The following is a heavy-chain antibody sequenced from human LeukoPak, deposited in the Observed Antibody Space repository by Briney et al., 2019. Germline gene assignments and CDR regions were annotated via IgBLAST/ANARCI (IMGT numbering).Heavy chain of an antibody. D-gene: IGHD3-22*01. J-gene: IGHJ4*02. CDR3: ARDRAGGAYYYDSSGYSY. V-gene: IGHV3-48*01. CDR1: GFTFSSYS. Sequence: GGSLRLSCAASGFTFSSYSMIWVRQAPGKGLEWIAYISSSSSTIYYADSVEGRFTISRDNAKDSLYLQMHSLRAEDTAVYYCARDRAGGAYYYDSSGYSYWGQGTLVTVSS. CDR2: ISSSSSTI.